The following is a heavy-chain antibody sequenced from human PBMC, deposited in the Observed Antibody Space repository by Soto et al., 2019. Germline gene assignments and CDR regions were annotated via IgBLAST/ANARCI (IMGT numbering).Heavy chain of an antibody. V-gene: IGHV4-34*01. CDR1: GGSFSGYY. CDR3: ARTSYDSSGTAADP. D-gene: IGHD3-22*01. Sequence: PSETLSLTCAVYGGSFSGYYWGWIRQPPGKGLEWIATVHYSGSTYYTPSLKSRVTISADTSKNQFSLRLNSVTAADTAVYYCARTSYDSSGTAADPWGQGTLVTVSS. J-gene: IGHJ5*02. CDR2: VHYSGST.